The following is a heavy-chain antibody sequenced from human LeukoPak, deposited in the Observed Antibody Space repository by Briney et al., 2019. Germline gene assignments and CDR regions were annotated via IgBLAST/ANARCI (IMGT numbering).Heavy chain of an antibody. CDR3: VILIVATTLKNDAFDI. CDR1: GGTFSCYA. D-gene: IGHD5-12*01. V-gene: IGHV1-69*01. CDR2: IIPIFGTA. J-gene: IGHJ3*02. Sequence: SVKVSCKASGGTFSCYAISWVRQAPGQGLEWMGGIIPIFGTANYAQKFQGRVTITADESTSTAYMELSSLRSEDTAVYYCVILIVATTLKNDAFDIWGQGTLVTVSS.